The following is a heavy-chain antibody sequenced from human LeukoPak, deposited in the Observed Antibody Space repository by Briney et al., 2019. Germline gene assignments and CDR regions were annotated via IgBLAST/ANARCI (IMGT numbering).Heavy chain of an antibody. CDR2: IKQDGSEK. Sequence: PGGSLRLSCAASGFTFSSYWMSWVRQAPGKGLEWVANIKQDGSEKYYVDSVKGRFTISRDNSKNTLYLQMNSLRAEDTAVYYCAKDRRGYSYGLFDYWGQGTLVTVSS. V-gene: IGHV3-7*01. CDR1: GFTFSSYW. J-gene: IGHJ4*02. CDR3: AKDRRGYSYGLFDY. D-gene: IGHD5-18*01.